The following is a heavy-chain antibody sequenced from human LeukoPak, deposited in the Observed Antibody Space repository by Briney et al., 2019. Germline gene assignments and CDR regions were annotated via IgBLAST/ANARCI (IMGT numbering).Heavy chain of an antibody. V-gene: IGHV1-8*01. Sequence: VASVKVSYKASGYTFASHDIIWVRQATGQGLEYMGRLHTDNDDAGYAEKFQGRVNLTKDTSTGTAYMELSSLTFDDTAVYYCARGGTAAETSGFDHWGRGTQVTVSA. CDR3: ARGGTAAETSGFDH. CDR2: LHTDNDDA. J-gene: IGHJ4*01. CDR1: GYTFASHD. D-gene: IGHD6-13*01.